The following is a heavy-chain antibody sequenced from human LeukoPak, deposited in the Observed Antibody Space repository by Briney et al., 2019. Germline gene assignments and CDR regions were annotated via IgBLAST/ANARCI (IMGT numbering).Heavy chain of an antibody. J-gene: IGHJ4*02. D-gene: IGHD1-26*01. Sequence: SETLSLTCTVSGGSVNKGPHYWGWIRQPPGKGLEWIGSIYYSGSTYYNPSLKSRVTISVDTSKNQFSLKLNSVTAADTAVYYCARQARGIVGATTSRNWGQGTLVTVSS. V-gene: IGHV4-39*01. CDR3: ARQARGIVGATTSRN. CDR2: IYYSGST. CDR1: GGSVNKGPHY.